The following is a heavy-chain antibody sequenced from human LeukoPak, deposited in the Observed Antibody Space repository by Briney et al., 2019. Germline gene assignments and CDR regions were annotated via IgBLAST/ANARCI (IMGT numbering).Heavy chain of an antibody. D-gene: IGHD6-13*01. J-gene: IGHJ1*01. CDR2: IKEDESEK. Sequence: GGSLRLSCAASGFTFTSYWMGWVRQAPGNGPEWVANIKEDESEKNYVDSVKGRFTISRDSAKNALYLQMNSLRAEDTAVYYCARGGYSSTLYGRYQHWGQGTLVTVSP. CDR1: GFTFTSYW. V-gene: IGHV3-7*01. CDR3: ARGGYSSTLYGRYQH.